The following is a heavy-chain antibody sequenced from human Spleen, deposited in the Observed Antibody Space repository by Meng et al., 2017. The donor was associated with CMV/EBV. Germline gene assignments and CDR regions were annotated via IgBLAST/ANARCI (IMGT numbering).Heavy chain of an antibody. CDR2: VYYTGGP. Sequence: GSSSYYWGWIRQPPGKGLEWIGSVYYTGGPYYNTFLKSRVTISGDTSKNQFSLKLTSVTAADTAVYYCARADYDFWSAYTFHYFHYWGQGTLVTVSS. V-gene: IGHV4-39*01. CDR3: ARADYDFWSAYTFHYFHY. J-gene: IGHJ4*02. D-gene: IGHD3-3*01. CDR1: GSSSYY.